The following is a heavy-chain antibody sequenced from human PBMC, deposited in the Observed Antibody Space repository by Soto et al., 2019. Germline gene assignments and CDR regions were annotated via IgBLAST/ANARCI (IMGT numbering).Heavy chain of an antibody. CDR1: GGSISSSNW. V-gene: IGHV4-4*02. Sequence: KPSETLSLTCAVSGGSISSSNWWSWVRQPPGKGLEWIGEIYHSGSTNYNPSLKSRVTISVDKSKNQFSLKLSSVTAADTAVYYCARDLVVGADEYYFDYWGQGNLVTVSS. CDR2: IYHSGST. CDR3: ARDLVVGADEYYFDY. D-gene: IGHD1-26*01. J-gene: IGHJ4*02.